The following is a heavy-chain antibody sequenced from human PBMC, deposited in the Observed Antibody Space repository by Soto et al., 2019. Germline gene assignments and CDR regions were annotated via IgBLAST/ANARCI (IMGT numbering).Heavy chain of an antibody. Sequence: QVQLVQSGAEVKKPGASVKVSCKASGYTFTTYGIDWVRQAPVQGLEWMGWISGYNGNTNYAQKLQGRVTMTSDTSTNTAYMELRSLRSDDTAVYYCSREYGNYGPDYWGQGTLVTVSS. CDR2: ISGYNGNT. D-gene: IGHD4-17*01. CDR1: GYTFTTYG. CDR3: SREYGNYGPDY. V-gene: IGHV1-18*01. J-gene: IGHJ4*02.